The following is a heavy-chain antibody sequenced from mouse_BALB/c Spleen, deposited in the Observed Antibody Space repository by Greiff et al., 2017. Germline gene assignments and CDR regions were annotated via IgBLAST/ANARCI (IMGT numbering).Heavy chain of an antibody. CDR1: GFSLTSYD. J-gene: IGHJ3*01. V-gene: IGHV2-9-2*01. CDR2: IWTGGGT. D-gene: IGHD2-10*01. CDR3: VRDPSYYGNYGFAY. Sequence: VKLMESGPGLVAPSQSLSITCTVSGFSLTSYDISWIRQPPGKGLEWLGVIWTGGGTNYNSAFMSRLSISKDNSKSQVFLKMNSLQTDDTAIYYCVRDPSYYGNYGFAYWGQGTLVTVSA.